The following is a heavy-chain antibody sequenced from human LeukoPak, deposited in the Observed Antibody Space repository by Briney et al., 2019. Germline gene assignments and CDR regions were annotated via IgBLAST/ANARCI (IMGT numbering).Heavy chain of an antibody. V-gene: IGHV4-30-2*01. Sequence: PSQTLSLTCTVSGGSISSGGYYWSWIRQPPGKGLEWIGEINHSGSTNYNPSLKSRVTISVDTSKNQFSLKLSSVTAADTAVYYCARGLSVYSSSWYFRPGVNWFDPWGQGTLVTVSS. J-gene: IGHJ5*02. CDR2: INHSGST. CDR1: GGSISSGGYY. CDR3: ARGLSVYSSSWYFRPGVNWFDP. D-gene: IGHD6-13*01.